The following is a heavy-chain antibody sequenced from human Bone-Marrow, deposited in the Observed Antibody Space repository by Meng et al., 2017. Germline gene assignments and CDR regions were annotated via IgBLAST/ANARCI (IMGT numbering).Heavy chain of an antibody. J-gene: IGHJ4*02. CDR2: TYYRSQWQS. CDR1: GDSVSGNRAL. Sequence: HVQFTESGPRLVKPSQTLSLTCAISGDSVSGNRALWHWVRQSPSRGLEWLGHTYYRSQWQSHYGASVKSRISIYADTSRNQFSLILNSVTPEDTAVYYCASWYGESWGQGTLVTVSS. D-gene: IGHD3-10*01. V-gene: IGHV6-1*01. CDR3: ASWYGES.